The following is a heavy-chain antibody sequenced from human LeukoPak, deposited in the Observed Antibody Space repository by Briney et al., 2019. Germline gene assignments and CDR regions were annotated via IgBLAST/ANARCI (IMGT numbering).Heavy chain of an antibody. J-gene: IGHJ4*02. CDR1: GFTYNSHA. CDR3: AKRLRSQSFDY. Sequence: GGSLRLSCSASGFTYNSHAMTWLPPAPGKGLEWGSAIDYSGCSTYYAYSVKGRFTISRDNSKNTLYLQMDSLRAEDTAVYYCAKRLRSQSFDYWGQGTLVTVSS. D-gene: IGHD5-12*01. CDR2: IDYSGCST. V-gene: IGHV3-23*01.